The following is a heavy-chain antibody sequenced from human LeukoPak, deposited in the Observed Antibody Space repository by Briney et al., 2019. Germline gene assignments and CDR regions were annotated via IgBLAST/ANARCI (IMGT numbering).Heavy chain of an antibody. CDR1: GYIFTNYG. Sequence: ASVKVSCKASGYIFTNYGITWVRQAPGQGLEWMGWISPYNGNTNYAQNLQDRVTVTAETSTRTAYMEVRSLRSDDTAVYYCATEGGWQPTDYGDNVYWGQGTLVTVSS. CDR3: ATEGGWQPTDYGDNVY. V-gene: IGHV1-18*01. CDR2: ISPYNGNT. J-gene: IGHJ4*02. D-gene: IGHD4-17*01.